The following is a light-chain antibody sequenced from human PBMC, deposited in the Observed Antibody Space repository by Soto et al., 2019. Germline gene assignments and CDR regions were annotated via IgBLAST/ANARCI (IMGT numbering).Light chain of an antibody. V-gene: IGLV2-11*01. CDR1: SSDVGGYHY. CDR3: SSYGGSYTVV. J-gene: IGLJ2*01. Sequence: QSALTQPRSVSGSPGQSVTISCIGTSSDVGGYHYVSWYQHHPGKAPKLMIYDVARRPSGVPDRFSGSKSGNTASLTISGLQAEDEADYYCSSYGGSYTVVFGGGTKLTVL. CDR2: DVA.